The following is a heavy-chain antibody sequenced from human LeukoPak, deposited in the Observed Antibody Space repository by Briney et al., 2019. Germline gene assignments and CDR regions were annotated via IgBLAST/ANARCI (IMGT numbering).Heavy chain of an antibody. J-gene: IGHJ4*02. CDR1: GFNFNSYT. CDR2: ILASGSPT. V-gene: IGHV3-23*01. CDR3: AKEAAAMPTYYFDY. Sequence: GGSLRLSCAASGFNFNSYTMNWVRQAPGKGLQWVANILASGSPTYYADSVKGRFTISGDNSKNTLYLQMNSLRAEDTAVYYCAKEAAAMPTYYFDYWGQGTLVTVSS. D-gene: IGHD2-2*01.